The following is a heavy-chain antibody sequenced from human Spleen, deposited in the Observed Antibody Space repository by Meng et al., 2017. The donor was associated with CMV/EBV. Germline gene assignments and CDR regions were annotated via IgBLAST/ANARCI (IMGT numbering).Heavy chain of an antibody. Sequence: VHLVQSGAEVTKPGTSMKVSCKASGYSFTDYYIHWVRQAPGQGLEWMGWINPSGGSTSYAQKFQGRVTMTRDTSTSTVYMELSSLRSEDTAVYYCARDWAEISPVSWDYFDYWGQGTLVTVSS. CDR2: INPSGGST. CDR3: ARDWAEISPVSWDYFDY. J-gene: IGHJ4*02. V-gene: IGHV1-46*01. CDR1: GYSFTDYY. D-gene: IGHD2-15*01.